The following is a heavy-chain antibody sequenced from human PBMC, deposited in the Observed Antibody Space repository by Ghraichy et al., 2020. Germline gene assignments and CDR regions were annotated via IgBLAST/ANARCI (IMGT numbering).Heavy chain of an antibody. CDR3: AKERDTSGYYSFRGDYYGMDV. V-gene: IGHV3-30*18. Sequence: SCAASGFTFSRYGMHWVRQAPGKGLEWVAVISYDGSNRYHADSVKGRCTISRDNSKNMVYLQMNSLRPEDTAVYYCAKERDTSGYYSFRGDYYGMDVWGQGTTVTVSS. D-gene: IGHD3-22*01. CDR2: ISYDGSNR. J-gene: IGHJ6*02. CDR1: GFTFSRYG.